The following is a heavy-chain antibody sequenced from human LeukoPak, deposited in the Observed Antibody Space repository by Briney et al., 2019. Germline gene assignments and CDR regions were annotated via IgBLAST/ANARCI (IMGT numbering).Heavy chain of an antibody. CDR1: GFTFSGYS. CDR2: IDRSSSTI. D-gene: IGHD3-10*01. Sequence: GGSLRLSCAASGFTFSGYSMSWVRQAPGKGLEWVSYIDRSSSTIYYADSVKGRFTISRDNAKNSLYLQMNSLRAEDTAVYYCARRGPYYGSGSYRGYKDDAFDIWGQGTMVTVSS. CDR3: ARRGPYYGSGSYRGYKDDAFDI. J-gene: IGHJ3*02. V-gene: IGHV3-48*04.